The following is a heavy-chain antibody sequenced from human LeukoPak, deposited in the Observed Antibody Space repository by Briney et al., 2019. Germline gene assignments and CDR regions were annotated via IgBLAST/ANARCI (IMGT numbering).Heavy chain of an antibody. CDR1: GFTFSSYA. CDR3: AKGLQWELPFDY. D-gene: IGHD1-26*01. J-gene: IGHJ4*02. Sequence: PGGSLRLSCAASGFTFSSYAMSWVRQAPGKGLEGVSSISGSGGGTYYADSVKGRFTISRDNSKNTPYVQMNSLRAEDTAVYSCAKGLQWELPFDYWGQGTLVTVSS. CDR2: ISGSGGGT. V-gene: IGHV3-23*01.